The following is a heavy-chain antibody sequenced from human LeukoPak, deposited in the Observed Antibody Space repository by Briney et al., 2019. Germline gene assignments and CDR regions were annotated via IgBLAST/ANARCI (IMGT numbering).Heavy chain of an antibody. CDR1: GGSISSYY. J-gene: IGHJ3*02. D-gene: IGHD6-13*01. CDR2: INHSGST. V-gene: IGHV4-34*01. CDR3: ASGYSSDAFDI. Sequence: PSETLSLTCTVSGGSISSYYWSWIRQPPGKGLEWIGEINHSGSTNYNPSLKSRVTISVDTSKNQFSLKLSSVTAADTAVYYCASGYSSDAFDIWGQGTMVTVSS.